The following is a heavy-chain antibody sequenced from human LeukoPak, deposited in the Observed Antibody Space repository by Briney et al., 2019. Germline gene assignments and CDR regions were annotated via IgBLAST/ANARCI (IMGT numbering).Heavy chain of an antibody. D-gene: IGHD4-17*01. V-gene: IGHV1-24*01. CDR1: GYTLTELS. J-gene: IGHJ6*03. CDR3: ARAYYGDLTWGGYYYYYMDV. CDR2: FDPEDGET. Sequence: ASVKVSCKVSGYTLTELSMHWVRQAPGKGLEWMGGFDPEDGETIYAQKFQGRVTMTEDTSTDTAYMELSSLRSDDTAVYYCARAYYGDLTWGGYYYYYMDVWGKGTTVTVSS.